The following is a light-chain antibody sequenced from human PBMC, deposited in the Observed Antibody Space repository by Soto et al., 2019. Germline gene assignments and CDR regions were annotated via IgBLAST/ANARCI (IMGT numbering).Light chain of an antibody. CDR1: SSDVGGYNY. CDR2: EVS. V-gene: IGLV2-14*01. Sequence: QSVLTQPASVSGSPGQSIAISCTGTSSDVGGYNYVSWYQHLPGKAPRLVIYEVSNRPSGVSNRFSASKSGNTASLTISGLQPEDEADYYCSSYTRSTTFVFGTGTQLTVL. J-gene: IGLJ7*01. CDR3: SSYTRSTTFV.